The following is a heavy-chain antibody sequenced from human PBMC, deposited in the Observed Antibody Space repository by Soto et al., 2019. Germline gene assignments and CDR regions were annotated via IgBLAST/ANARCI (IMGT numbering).Heavy chain of an antibody. Sequence: EVQLVESGGGLVQPGGSLRLSCVASGFTVSSNYMNWVRQAPGKGLEWVSIIYSGGSTNYADSVKGRFTISRDNSTNTLYLQMNSLRAEDTAVYYCARSGYSYGDDAFDIWGQGTMVTVSS. CDR3: ARSGYSYGDDAFDI. CDR2: IYSGGST. V-gene: IGHV3-66*01. D-gene: IGHD5-18*01. J-gene: IGHJ3*02. CDR1: GFTVSSNY.